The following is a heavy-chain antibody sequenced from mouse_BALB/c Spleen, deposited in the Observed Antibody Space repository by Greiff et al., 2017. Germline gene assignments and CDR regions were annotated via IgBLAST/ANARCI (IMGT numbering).Heavy chain of an antibody. CDR2: ISSGGSYT. Sequence: EVMLVESGGDLVKPGGSLKLSCAASGFTFSSYGMSWVRQTPDKRLEWVATISSGGSYTYYPDSVKGRFTISRDNAKNTLYLQMSSLKSEDTAMYYCARQLDYDYDDYWGQGTTLTVSS. CDR3: ARQLDYDYDDY. V-gene: IGHV5-6*01. J-gene: IGHJ2*01. CDR1: GFTFSSYG. D-gene: IGHD2-4*01.